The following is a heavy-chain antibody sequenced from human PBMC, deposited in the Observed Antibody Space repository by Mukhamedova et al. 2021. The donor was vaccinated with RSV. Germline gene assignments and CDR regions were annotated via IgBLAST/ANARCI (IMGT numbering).Heavy chain of an antibody. CDR3: ARDNGDIVVVVAATLGSDY. D-gene: IGHD2-15*01. CDR1: G. V-gene: IGHV3-23*01. CDR2: ISASGGRT. J-gene: IGHJ4*01. Sequence: GMSWVRQAPGKGLKWVSAISASGGRTFYADSVKGRFTISRDNSKNTLYLQMNSLRTEDTATYYCARDNGDIVVVVAATLGSDYWG.